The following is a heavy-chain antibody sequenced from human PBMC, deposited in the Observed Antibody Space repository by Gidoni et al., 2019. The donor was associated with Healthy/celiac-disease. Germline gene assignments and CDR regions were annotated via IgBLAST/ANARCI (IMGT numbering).Heavy chain of an antibody. CDR3: AKLYSGSYYPYYYYGMDV. J-gene: IGHJ6*02. Sequence: QVQLVESGVGVVQPGRSRRLACAAPGFTFSRCGMHWVRRAPGKGLGWVAVISYDGSNKYYADSVKGRFTISRDNSKNTLYLQMNSLRAEDTAVYYCAKLYSGSYYPYYYYGMDVWGQGTTVTVSS. CDR2: ISYDGSNK. CDR1: GFTFSRCG. V-gene: IGHV3-30*18. D-gene: IGHD1-26*01.